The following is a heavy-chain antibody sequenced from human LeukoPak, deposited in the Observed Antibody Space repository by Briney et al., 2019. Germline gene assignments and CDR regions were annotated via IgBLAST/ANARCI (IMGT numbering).Heavy chain of an antibody. CDR1: GGSISSYY. CDR3: ASVDTAMDFDY. J-gene: IGHJ4*02. D-gene: IGHD5-18*01. CDR2: IYYSGST. V-gene: IGHV4-59*01. Sequence: PSETLSLTCTVSGGSISSYYWSWIRQPPGKGLEWIGYIYYSGSTNYNPSLKSRVTISVDTSKNQFSLKLSSVTAADTAAYYCASVDTAMDFDYWGQGTLVTVSS.